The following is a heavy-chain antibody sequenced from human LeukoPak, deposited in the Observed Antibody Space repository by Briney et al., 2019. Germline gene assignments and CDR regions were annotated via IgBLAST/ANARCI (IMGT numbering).Heavy chain of an antibody. V-gene: IGHV3-30*04. D-gene: IGHD5-18*01. CDR1: GFTVSSYA. CDR2: ISYDGSNK. J-gene: IGHJ6*03. Sequence: PGRSLRLSCAASGFTVSSYAMHWVRQAPGKGLEWEAVISYDGSNKYYADSVKGRFTISRDNSKNTLYLQMNSLRAEDTAVYYCARDSAAMDNYYYYFMDVWGKGTTVTVSS. CDR3: ARDSAAMDNYYYYFMDV.